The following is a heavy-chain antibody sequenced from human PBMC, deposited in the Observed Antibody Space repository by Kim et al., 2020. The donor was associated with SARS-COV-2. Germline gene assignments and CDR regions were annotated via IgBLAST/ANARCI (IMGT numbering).Heavy chain of an antibody. J-gene: IGHJ4*02. Sequence: SGNGGSTYNANSVKGRFTITRDNAKNTLYLQMGSLRAEDMAVYYCATVAYWGQGTLVTVSS. CDR2: SGNGGST. CDR3: ATVAY. V-gene: IGHV3-64*01. D-gene: IGHD2-15*01.